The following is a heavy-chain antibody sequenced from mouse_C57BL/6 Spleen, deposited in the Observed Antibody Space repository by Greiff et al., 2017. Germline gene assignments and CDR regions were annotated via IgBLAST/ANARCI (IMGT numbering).Heavy chain of an antibody. CDR1: GYTFTDYE. V-gene: IGHV1-15*01. Sequence: QVQLKQSGAELVRPGASVTLSCKASGYTFTDYEMHWVKQTPVHGLEWIGAIDPETGGTAYNQKFKGKAILTADKSSSTAYMELRSLTSEDSAVYYCTRKEIYYDYDDYFDYWGQGTTLTVSS. D-gene: IGHD2-4*01. J-gene: IGHJ2*01. CDR3: TRKEIYYDYDDYFDY. CDR2: IDPETGGT.